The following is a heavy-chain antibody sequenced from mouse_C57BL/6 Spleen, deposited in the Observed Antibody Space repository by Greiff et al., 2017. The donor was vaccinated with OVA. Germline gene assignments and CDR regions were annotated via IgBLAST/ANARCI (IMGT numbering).Heavy chain of an antibody. CDR1: GYAFSSYW. CDR3: ARNNYDYDAWFAY. D-gene: IGHD2-4*01. Sequence: VKLVESGAELVKPGASVKISCKASGYAFSSYWMNWVKQRPGKGLEWIGQIYPGDGDNNYNGKFKGKATLTADKSSSTAYMRLSSLTSEDSAVDFAARNNYDYDAWFAYWGQGTLVTVSA. CDR2: IYPGDGDN. V-gene: IGHV1-80*01. J-gene: IGHJ3*01.